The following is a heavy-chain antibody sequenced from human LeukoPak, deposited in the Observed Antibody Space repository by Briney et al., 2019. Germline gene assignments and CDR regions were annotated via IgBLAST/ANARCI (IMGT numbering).Heavy chain of an antibody. V-gene: IGHV1-2*06. J-gene: IGHJ4*02. Sequence: ASVKVSCKASGYTFTDYYMHWVRQAPGQGLEWMGRINPNSGGTNYAQKFQGRVTMTRDTSISTAYMDLSSLRSDDTAVYYCARSTGNYFDYWGQGILVTVSS. CDR2: INPNSGGT. CDR1: GYTFTDYY. CDR3: ARSTGNYFDY. D-gene: IGHD2-8*02.